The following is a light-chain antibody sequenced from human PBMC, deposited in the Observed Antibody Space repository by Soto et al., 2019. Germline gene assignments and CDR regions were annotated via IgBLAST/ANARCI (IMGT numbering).Light chain of an antibody. CDR2: AAS. CDR1: QGISSY. CDR3: QQLNSYPIT. Sequence: IWLTKSTSTLSASLGDRVTIACRACQGISSYLAWYQQKPGKAPKLLIYAASTLQSGVPSRFSGSGSGTDFTLTISSLQPEDFATYYCQQLNSYPITFGQGTRLEIK. V-gene: IGKV1-9*01. J-gene: IGKJ5*01.